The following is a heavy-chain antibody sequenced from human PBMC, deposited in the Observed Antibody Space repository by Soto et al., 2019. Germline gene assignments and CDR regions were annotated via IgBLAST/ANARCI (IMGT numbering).Heavy chain of an antibody. J-gene: IGHJ4*02. CDR2: INVGNGDT. CDR1: GYTFAAYN. V-gene: IGHV1-3*01. D-gene: IGHD3-9*01. Sequence: QVQVVQSGAEVKKPGASVKVTCKASGYTFAAYNIHWVRQAPGQRREWMGWINVGNGDTRYSQDLQGRITITRDTSASAAYMELSSLRSDDTAIYYCARDLHYGIWDGGYWGQGTLVTVSS. CDR3: ARDLHYGIWDGGY.